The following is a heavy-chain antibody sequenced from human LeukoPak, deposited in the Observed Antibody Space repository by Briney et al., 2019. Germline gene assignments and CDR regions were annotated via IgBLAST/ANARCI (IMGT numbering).Heavy chain of an antibody. CDR1: GGSIGSGDYY. J-gene: IGHJ4*02. D-gene: IGHD6-13*01. Sequence: SETLSLTCTVSGGSIGSGDYYWSWIRQPPGKGLEWIGYIHYSGSTYYYNPSLKSRVTTSVDTAKNQFSLRLSSVSAADTAVYYCVRDRSRPNPFFDNWGQGTLVTVSS. CDR3: VRDRSRPNPFFDN. CDR2: IHYSGSTY. V-gene: IGHV4-30-4*01.